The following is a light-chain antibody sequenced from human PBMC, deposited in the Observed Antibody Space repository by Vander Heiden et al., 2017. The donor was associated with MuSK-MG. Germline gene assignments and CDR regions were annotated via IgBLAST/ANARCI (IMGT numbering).Light chain of an antibody. CDR2: GAS. Sequence: EIVMTQSPATLSVSPGERATLSCRASQSVSINLAWYQQKPGLIYGASTRATGIPARFSGSGSGTDFTLSISSLQSEDFAVYYCQQYNNWPGTFGQGTKVEIK. J-gene: IGKJ1*01. CDR1: QSVSIN. CDR3: QQYNNWPGT. V-gene: IGKV3-15*01.